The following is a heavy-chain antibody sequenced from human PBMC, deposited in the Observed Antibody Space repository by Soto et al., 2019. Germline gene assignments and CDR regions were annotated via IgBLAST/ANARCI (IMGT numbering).Heavy chain of an antibody. D-gene: IGHD3-22*01. Sequence: SETLSLTCTVSDGSIRSGDYYWSWIRQPPGKGLEWIGYIYYSGSTYYNPSLKSRVTISVDTSKNQFSLKLSSVTAADTAVYYCASTYYNASSGPFDYWGQGTLVTVSS. J-gene: IGHJ4*02. CDR3: ASTYYNASSGPFDY. CDR1: DGSIRSGDYY. V-gene: IGHV4-30-4*01. CDR2: IYYSGST.